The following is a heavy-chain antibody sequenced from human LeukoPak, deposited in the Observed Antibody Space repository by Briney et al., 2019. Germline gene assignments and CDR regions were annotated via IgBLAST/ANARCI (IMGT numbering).Heavy chain of an antibody. CDR3: AGPIAAALNAFDV. CDR2: IYGGGST. V-gene: IGHV3-66*01. D-gene: IGHD6-13*01. J-gene: IGHJ3*01. CDR1: GFTASRNM. Sequence: GGSLRLSCAGSGFTASRNMMTWVRQAPGKGLEWVSIIYGGGSTYYADSVKGRFTISRDNSKNTLFLQMNSLRIDDTAVYFCAGPIAAALNAFDVWGQGTMVTVSS.